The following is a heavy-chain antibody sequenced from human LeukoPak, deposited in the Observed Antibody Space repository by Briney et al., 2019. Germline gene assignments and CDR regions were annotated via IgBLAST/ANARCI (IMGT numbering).Heavy chain of an antibody. CDR3: ARETYYYGSGSYYNLDY. V-gene: IGHV3-33*01. J-gene: IGHJ4*02. CDR1: GFTFSSYG. Sequence: PGGSLRLSCAASGFTFSSYGMHWVRQAPGKGLEWVAVIWYDGSDEYYTDSVKGRFTIFRDNSKDTLYLQMNSLRVEDTAVYYCARETYYYGSGSYYNLDYWGQGTLVTVSS. D-gene: IGHD3-10*01. CDR2: IWYDGSDE.